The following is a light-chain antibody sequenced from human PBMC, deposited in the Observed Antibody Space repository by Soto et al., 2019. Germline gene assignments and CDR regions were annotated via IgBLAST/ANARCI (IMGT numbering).Light chain of an antibody. V-gene: IGLV2-14*01. Sequence: QSVLTQPASVSGSPGQSITISCTGTSSDVTTYNYVSWYQQHPGKAPKLIIYDVSNRPSGVSNRFSGSKSGNTASLTISGHQADDAADYYCSSYTSSSTVVFGGGTKLTVL. J-gene: IGLJ2*01. CDR2: DVS. CDR1: SSDVTTYNY. CDR3: SSYTSSSTVV.